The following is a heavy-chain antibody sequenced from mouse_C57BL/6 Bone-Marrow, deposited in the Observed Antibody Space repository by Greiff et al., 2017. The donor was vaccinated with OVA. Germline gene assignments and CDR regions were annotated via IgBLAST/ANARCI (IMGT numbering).Heavy chain of an antibody. V-gene: IGHV3-6*01. CDR1: GYSITSGYY. D-gene: IGHD2-2*01. CDR2: ISYDGSN. CDR3: ARGSYGGYDG. J-gene: IGHJ2*01. Sequence: EVQLVESGPGLVKPSQSLSLTCSVTGYSITSGYYWNWIRQFPGNKLEWMGYISYDGSNNYNPSLKNRIPITRDTSKNQFFLKLNSVTTEDTATYYCARGSYGGYDGWGQGTTLTVSS.